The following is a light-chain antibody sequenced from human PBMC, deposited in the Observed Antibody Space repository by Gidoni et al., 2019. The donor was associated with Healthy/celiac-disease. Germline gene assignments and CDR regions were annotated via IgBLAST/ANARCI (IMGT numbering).Light chain of an antibody. V-gene: IGLV2-14*01. J-gene: IGLJ1*01. Sequence: QSALTQPASVSGFPGQSITISCTGTSSDVGGYNYVSWYQQHPGKAPKLMIYEFSNRPSGVSNRFSGSKSGNTASLTISGLQAEDEADYYCSSYTSSSTFFGTGTKVTVL. CDR3: SSYTSSSTF. CDR2: EFS. CDR1: SSDVGGYNY.